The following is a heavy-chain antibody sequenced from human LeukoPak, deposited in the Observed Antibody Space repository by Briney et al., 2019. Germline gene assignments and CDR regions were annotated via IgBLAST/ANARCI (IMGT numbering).Heavy chain of an antibody. CDR1: GYKFSSYW. D-gene: IGHD2-8*02. Sequence: GESLKISCEASGYKFSSYWIGWVRQMPGKGLELMGIIYPGDSNIRYRPSFQGQVTISADMSISTAYLQWSSLKDSDTAMYYCVRRASGVSVLDIWGQGTMVTVSS. CDR2: IYPGDSNI. J-gene: IGHJ3*02. V-gene: IGHV5-51*01. CDR3: VRRASGVSVLDI.